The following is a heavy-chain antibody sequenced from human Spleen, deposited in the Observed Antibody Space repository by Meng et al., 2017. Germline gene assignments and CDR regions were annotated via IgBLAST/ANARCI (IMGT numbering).Heavy chain of an antibody. CDR1: GYFISSTDF. CDR2: IYVSGST. CDR3: ARASYYYGSGTYVVDVFDI. D-gene: IGHD3-10*01. Sequence: SETLSLTCTVSGYFISSTDFWGWIRQPPGKGLEGIGSIYVSGSTYYNPSLKSRVTISMDTSNNQLSLSLTSVTAADTAVYFCARASYYYGSGTYVVDVFDIWGQGTMVTVSS. V-gene: IGHV4-38-2*02. J-gene: IGHJ3*02.